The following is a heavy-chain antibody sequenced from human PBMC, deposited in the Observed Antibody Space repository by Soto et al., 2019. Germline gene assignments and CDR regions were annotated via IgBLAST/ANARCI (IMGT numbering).Heavy chain of an antibody. CDR2: TYYRSKWYN. D-gene: IGHD6-19*01. Sequence: SQTLSLTCAISGDSVSSNSAAWNWIRQSPSRGLEWLGRTYYRSKWYNDYAVSVKSRITINPDTSKNQFSLQLNSVTPEDTAVYYCARDSGYSSGWYLDAFDIWGQGTMVTVSS. CDR1: GDSVSSNSAA. J-gene: IGHJ3*02. V-gene: IGHV6-1*01. CDR3: ARDSGYSSGWYLDAFDI.